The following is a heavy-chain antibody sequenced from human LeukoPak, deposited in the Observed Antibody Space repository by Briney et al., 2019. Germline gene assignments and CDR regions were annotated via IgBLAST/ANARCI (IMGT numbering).Heavy chain of an antibody. D-gene: IGHD1-26*01. CDR1: GYTFTCYG. V-gene: IGHV1-18*01. J-gene: IGHJ6*03. CDR2: ISAYNGNT. Sequence: ASVEVSCKASGYTFTCYGISWVRQAPGQGLEWMGWISAYNGNTNYARKLQGRVTMTTDTSTSTAYMELRSLRSDDTAVYYCARVLVAHSFRWEASYYYYYMDVWGKGTTVTVSS. CDR3: ARVLVAHSFRWEASYYYYYMDV.